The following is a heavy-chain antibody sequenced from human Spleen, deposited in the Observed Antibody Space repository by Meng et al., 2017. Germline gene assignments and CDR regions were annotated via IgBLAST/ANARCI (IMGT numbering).Heavy chain of an antibody. CDR1: GGSISSSSHY. CDR2: IHYSGRT. J-gene: IGHJ5*02. CDR3: ARASRTFDNWFDP. Sequence: QLQFQESGRGLVKPSETLSLTCTLSGGSISSSSHYWGWIRQPPRKALEWTGSIHYSGRTYYNPSLKSRVTITVDTSKNQFSLKLSSVTAAYTAIYFCARASRTFDNWFDPWGQGTLVTVSS. D-gene: IGHD3-16*01. V-gene: IGHV4-39*01.